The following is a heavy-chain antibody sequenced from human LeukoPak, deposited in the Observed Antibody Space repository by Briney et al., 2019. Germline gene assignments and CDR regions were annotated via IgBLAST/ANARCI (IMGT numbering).Heavy chain of an antibody. CDR3: ARHDFGVYDFSAFDI. CDR1: GASISDSPYY. Sequence: SETLSLTCDVSGASISDSPYYWGWIRQSPGKGLEWIGSDLYSGTTHYNPSLKNRVSVSVDTSKNQFSLDLRSVTAADTALYYCARHDFGVYDFSAFDIWGQGTLIRVSS. V-gene: IGHV4-39*01. J-gene: IGHJ3*02. CDR2: DLYSGTT. D-gene: IGHD5/OR15-5a*01.